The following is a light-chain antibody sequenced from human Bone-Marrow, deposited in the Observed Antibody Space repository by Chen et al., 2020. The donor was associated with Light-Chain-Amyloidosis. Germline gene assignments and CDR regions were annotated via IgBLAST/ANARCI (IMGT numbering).Light chain of an antibody. CDR3: QQYGTSPLT. Sequence: EIVLTQSPGTLSLSPGEGANLSCRASQTISSNYLTWYQQKFGQAPRLLIYVSSSRATGIPDRFTGSGSGTDFTLTINRLEPEEFAMYYCQQYGTSPLTFGGGTKVEIK. CDR2: VSS. CDR1: QTISSNY. V-gene: IGKV3-20*01. J-gene: IGKJ4*01.